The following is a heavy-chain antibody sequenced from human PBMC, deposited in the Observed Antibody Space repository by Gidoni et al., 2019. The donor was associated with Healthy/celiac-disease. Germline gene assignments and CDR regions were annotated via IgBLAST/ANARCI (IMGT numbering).Heavy chain of an antibody. V-gene: IGHV3-74*01. CDR1: RLTFSNYW. CDR3: ARDYYDSSGYWGADAFDI. J-gene: IGHJ3*02. D-gene: IGHD3-22*01. Sequence: EVQLVESGGGLVQPGGSLRRSCAATRLTFSNYWQHWVRQAPGNGLVLVSRFKCDGSSTSYADSVNGRFTISRDNAKNTLYLQMNSLRADDTAVYYCARDYYDSSGYWGADAFDIWGQGTMVTVSS. CDR2: FKCDGSST.